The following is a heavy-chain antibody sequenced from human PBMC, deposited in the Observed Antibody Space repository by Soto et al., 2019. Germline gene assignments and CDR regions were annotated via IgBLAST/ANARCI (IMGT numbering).Heavy chain of an antibody. CDR3: ARDDCSSTSCYLRWYYYGMDV. V-gene: IGHV6-1*01. CDR1: GDSVSSNSAA. D-gene: IGHD2-2*01. J-gene: IGHJ6*02. CDR2: TYYRSKWYN. Sequence: PSQTLSLTCAISGDSVSSNSAAWNWIRQSPSRGLEWLGRTYYRSKWYNDYAVSVKSRITINPDTSKNQFSLQLNSVTPEDTAVYYCARDDCSSTSCYLRWYYYGMDVWGQGTTVTVSS.